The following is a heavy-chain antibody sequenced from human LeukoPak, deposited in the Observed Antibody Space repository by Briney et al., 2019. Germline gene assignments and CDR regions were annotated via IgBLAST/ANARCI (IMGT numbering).Heavy chain of an antibody. V-gene: IGHV1-69*06. CDR2: IIPIFGTA. CDR3: ARECLGQGYLDY. D-gene: IGHD1-26*01. CDR1: GGTFSSYA. J-gene: IGHJ4*02. Sequence: SVTVSCKASGGTFSSYAISWVRQAPGQGLEWMGGIIPIFGTANYAQKFQGRVTITADKSTSTAYMELSSLRSEDTAVYYCARECLGQGYLDYWGQGTLVTVSS.